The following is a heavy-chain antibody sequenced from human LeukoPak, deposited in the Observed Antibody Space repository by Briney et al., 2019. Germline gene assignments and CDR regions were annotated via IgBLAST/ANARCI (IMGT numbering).Heavy chain of an antibody. V-gene: IGHV3-23*01. CDR3: ARENWAGATFDY. Sequence: PGGPLRLSCAASGFTFSNYAMSWVRQAPGKGLEWVSAIRGGGGGTYYADSVKGRFTISRDNSKNTVYLQMNSLRAEDTAVYYCARENWAGATFDYWGQGTLVTVSS. CDR1: GFTFSNYA. J-gene: IGHJ4*02. D-gene: IGHD1-26*01. CDR2: IRGGGGGT.